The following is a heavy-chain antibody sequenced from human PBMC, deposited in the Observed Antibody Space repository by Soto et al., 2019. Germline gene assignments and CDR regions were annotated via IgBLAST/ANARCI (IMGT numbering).Heavy chain of an antibody. CDR1: GFSLSATEVA. J-gene: IGHJ4*02. CDR2: IYGDNDK. Sequence: QITLKESGPTLVKPTQTLTLTCTFSGFSLSATEVAVGWIRQPPGEALEWLALIYGDNDKRYSPALKSRLTITKDTSKNQVEITMTNMNPLDTGTYYCTHGSYTYGHGIDYWGQGTLVTVSS. D-gene: IGHD5-18*01. CDR3: THGSYTYGHGIDY. V-gene: IGHV2-5*02.